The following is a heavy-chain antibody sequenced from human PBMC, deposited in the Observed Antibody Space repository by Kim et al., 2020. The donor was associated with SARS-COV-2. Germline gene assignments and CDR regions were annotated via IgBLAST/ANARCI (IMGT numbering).Heavy chain of an antibody. CDR1: GFTFSSYA. D-gene: IGHD2-21*01. CDR2: ISYDDGSHK. V-gene: IGHV3-30*04. J-gene: IGHJ6*02. CDR3: ATQFCGRTSCFEFFYYGVDV. Sequence: GGSLRLSCAASGFTFSSYAMHWVRQAPGKGLEWVAVISYDDGSHKYYAESVKGRFTIFRDNSKNTLYLQMNSLRTEDTALYYCATQFCGRTSCFEFFYYGVDVWGQGTTVTVSS.